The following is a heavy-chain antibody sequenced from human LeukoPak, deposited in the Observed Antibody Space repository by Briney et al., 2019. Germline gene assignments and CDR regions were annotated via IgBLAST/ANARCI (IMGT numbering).Heavy chain of an antibody. Sequence: GGSLRLSCAASEFTFSSYSMYWVRQAPGKGLEWVSSISSSTAYIFYADSVKGRFTISRDNAKKSLYLQMNSLRADDTAVYFCAGGPDTAWHWFVSWGQGTQVTVSS. CDR2: ISSSTAYI. CDR1: EFTFSSYS. V-gene: IGHV3-21*01. J-gene: IGHJ5*01. CDR3: AGGPDTAWHWFVS. D-gene: IGHD2-21*02.